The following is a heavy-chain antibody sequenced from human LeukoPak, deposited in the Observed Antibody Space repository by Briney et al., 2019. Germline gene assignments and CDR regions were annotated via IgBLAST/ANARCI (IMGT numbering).Heavy chain of an antibody. CDR2: ISYDGSNK. Sequence: QPGRSLRLSCAASGFTFSSYGMHWVRQAPGKGLEWVAVISYDGSNKYYADSVKGRFTISRDNSKNTLYLQMNSLRAEDTAVYYCARDRQSGYEEIDYWGQGTLVTVSS. D-gene: IGHD5-12*01. CDR1: GFTFSSYG. V-gene: IGHV3-30*03. J-gene: IGHJ4*02. CDR3: ARDRQSGYEEIDY.